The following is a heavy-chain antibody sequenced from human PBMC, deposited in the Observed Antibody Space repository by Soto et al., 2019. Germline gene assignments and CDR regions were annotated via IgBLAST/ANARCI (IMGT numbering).Heavy chain of an antibody. V-gene: IGHV1-69*13. J-gene: IGHJ6*02. Sequence: SVKVSCKASGGTFSSYAISWVRQAPGQGLEWMGGIIPIFGTANYAQKFQGRVTITADESTSTAYMELSSLRSEDTAVYYCARHPGARGYYYGMDVWGQGTTVTVSS. CDR3: ARHPGARGYYYGMDV. CDR2: IIPIFGTA. CDR1: GGTFSSYA. D-gene: IGHD2-15*01.